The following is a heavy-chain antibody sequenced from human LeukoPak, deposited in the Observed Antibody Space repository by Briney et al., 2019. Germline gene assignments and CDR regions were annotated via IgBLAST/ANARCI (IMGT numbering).Heavy chain of an antibody. V-gene: IGHV3-21*01. D-gene: IGHD3-16*01. CDR1: EFTFSSYS. CDR3: ARENDQGFDY. J-gene: IGHJ4*02. CDR2: FGTRSSSI. Sequence: GGSLRLSCAASEFTFSSYSMNWVRQAPGKGLEWVSSFGTRSSSIYYAHSVTGRFIVSRDNAKNSLFLQMNSLRAEDTAVYYCARENDQGFDYWGQGTLVTVSS.